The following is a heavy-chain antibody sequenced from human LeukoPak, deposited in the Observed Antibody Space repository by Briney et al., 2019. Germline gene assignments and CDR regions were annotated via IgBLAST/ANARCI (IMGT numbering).Heavy chain of an antibody. V-gene: IGHV1-69*05. D-gene: IGHD2-21*02. CDR1: GGTFSSYA. J-gene: IGHJ4*02. CDR3: ARSSRCGGDCYFDY. CDR2: IIPIFGTA. Sequence: SVKVSCKASGGTFSSYAISWVRQAPGQGLEWMGGIIPIFGTANYARKFQGRVTITTDESTSTAYMELSSLRSEDTAVYYCARSSRCGGDCYFDYWGQGTLVTVSS.